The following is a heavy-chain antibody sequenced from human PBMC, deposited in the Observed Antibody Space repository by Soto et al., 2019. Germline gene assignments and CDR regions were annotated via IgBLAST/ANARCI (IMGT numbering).Heavy chain of an antibody. CDR3: ARGEEAAMVTDGGWFDP. J-gene: IGHJ5*02. CDR2: VNSDGSRT. D-gene: IGHD5-18*01. V-gene: IGHV3-74*01. Sequence: EVQLVESGGGLVQPGGSLRLSCAASGFSFRSYWMQWVRQAPGKGLMWVSRVNSDGSRTTYADSVKGRFTISRDNAKNTLYLQMNSLRAEDTAVYYCARGEEAAMVTDGGWFDPWGQGTLVTVSS. CDR1: GFSFRSYW.